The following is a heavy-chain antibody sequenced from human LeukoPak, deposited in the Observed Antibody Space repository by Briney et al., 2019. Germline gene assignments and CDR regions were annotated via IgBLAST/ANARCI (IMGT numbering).Heavy chain of an antibody. CDR2: ISWNSGSI. CDR3: ARDREAWGPDDY. Sequence: GGSLRLSCAASGFIFDDYAMHWVRQAPGKGLEWVSGISWNSGSIGYADSVKGRFTISRDNAKNSLYLQMNSLRAEDTAVYYCARDREAWGPDDYWGQGTLVTVSS. V-gene: IGHV3-9*01. J-gene: IGHJ4*02. D-gene: IGHD7-27*01. CDR1: GFIFDDYA.